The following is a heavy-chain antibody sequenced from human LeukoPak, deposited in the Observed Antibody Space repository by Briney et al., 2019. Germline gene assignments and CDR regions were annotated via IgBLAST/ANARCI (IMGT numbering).Heavy chain of an antibody. CDR2: IYTSGST. CDR3: ARDHDSSGYYYSYAFDI. V-gene: IGHV4-4*07. J-gene: IGHJ3*02. D-gene: IGHD3-22*01. Sequence: SETLSLTCTVSGGSLSSYYWSWIRQPAGKGLEWIGRIYTSGSTNYNPSLTSRATMLVDTSKNQFSLKLSSVTAADTAVYYCARDHDSSGYYYSYAFDIWGQGKMVTVSS. CDR1: GGSLSSYY.